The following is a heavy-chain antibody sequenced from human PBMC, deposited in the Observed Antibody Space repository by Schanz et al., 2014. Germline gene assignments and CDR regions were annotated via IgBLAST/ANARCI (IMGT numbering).Heavy chain of an antibody. CDR2: ITVYNGNT. Sequence: QVHLVQSGAEVRKPGASVKVSCKASGYTFSSYGLSWVRQAPGQGLEWLGWITVYNGNTNYAQKLQGRVTMPTDTATNTAYMELRSLRLDDTAVYYCARATTAWPFDLWGQGTLVTVSS. D-gene: IGHD4-17*01. V-gene: IGHV1-18*04. CDR1: GYTFSSYG. CDR3: ARATTAWPFDL. J-gene: IGHJ4*02.